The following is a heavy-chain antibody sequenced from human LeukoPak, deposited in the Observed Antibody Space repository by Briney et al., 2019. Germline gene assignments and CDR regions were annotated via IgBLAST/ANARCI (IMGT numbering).Heavy chain of an antibody. V-gene: IGHV4-59*11. CDR3: ARRLWELLDAFDI. Sequence: SETLSLTCTVSGGSISSHYWSWIRQPPGKGLEWIGYIYYSGSTNYNPSLKSRVTISVDTSKNQFSLKLCSVTAADTAVYYCARRLWELLDAFDIWGQGTMVTVSS. D-gene: IGHD1-26*01. J-gene: IGHJ3*02. CDR1: GGSISSHY. CDR2: IYYSGST.